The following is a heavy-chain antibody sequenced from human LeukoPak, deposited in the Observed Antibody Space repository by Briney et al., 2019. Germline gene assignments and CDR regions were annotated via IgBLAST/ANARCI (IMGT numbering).Heavy chain of an antibody. V-gene: IGHV3-48*01. J-gene: IGHJ5*02. Sequence: GGSLRLSCAASGFTFSTYAIHWVRQAPGKGLEWVSYISSSSSTIYYADSVKGRFTISRDNAKNSLYLQMNSLRAEDTAVYYCASTHSGSYSGFDPWGQGTLVTVSS. CDR2: ISSSSSTI. CDR1: GFTFSTYA. CDR3: ASTHSGSYSGFDP. D-gene: IGHD1-26*01.